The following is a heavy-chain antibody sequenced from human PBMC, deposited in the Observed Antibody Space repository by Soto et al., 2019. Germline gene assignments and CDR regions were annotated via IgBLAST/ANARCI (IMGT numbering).Heavy chain of an antibody. Sequence: SETLSLTCTVSGGSISSGDYYWSWIRQPPGKGLEWIGYIYYSGCTSYNPSLRSRVTISVDTSKNQFSLKLTSVTVADTAVYYCARQGFGATHGLVDVWGQGTTVTVSS. CDR2: IYYSGCT. D-gene: IGHD3-10*01. J-gene: IGHJ6*02. CDR1: GGSISSGDYY. CDR3: ARQGFGATHGLVDV. V-gene: IGHV4-61*08.